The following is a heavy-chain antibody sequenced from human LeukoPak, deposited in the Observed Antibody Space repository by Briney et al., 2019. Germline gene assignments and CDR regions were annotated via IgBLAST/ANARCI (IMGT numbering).Heavy chain of an antibody. CDR3: ARDLNSPDY. V-gene: IGHV3-7*01. CDR2: IKEDGSEK. Sequence: GGSLRLSCAASGFTFSSYWMSWVRRAPGRGLQWVANIKEDGSEKYYVDSVKGRFTISRDNAKNSLYLKMNSLRAEDTAVYYCARDLNSPDYWGQGALVTVSS. J-gene: IGHJ4*02. CDR1: GFTFSSYW.